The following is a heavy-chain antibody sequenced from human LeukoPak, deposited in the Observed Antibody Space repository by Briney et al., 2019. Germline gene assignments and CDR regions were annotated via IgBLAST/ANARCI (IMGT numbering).Heavy chain of an antibody. Sequence: PGGSLRLSCAASGFIFSSYSMNWVRQAPGKRLEWVSSISSSSSYIYYADSVKGRFTISRDNVKNSLYLQMNSLRAEDTAVYYCAREYCSSTSCDAFDIWGQGTMVTVSS. CDR1: GFIFSSYS. CDR2: ISSSSSYI. V-gene: IGHV3-21*01. CDR3: AREYCSSTSCDAFDI. J-gene: IGHJ3*02. D-gene: IGHD2-2*01.